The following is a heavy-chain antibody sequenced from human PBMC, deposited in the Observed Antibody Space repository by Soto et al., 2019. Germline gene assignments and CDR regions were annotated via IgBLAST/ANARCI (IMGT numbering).Heavy chain of an antibody. Sequence: ASVKVSCKASGYTFTSYDINWVRQATGQGLEWKGWMNPNSGNTGYAQKFQGRVTMTRNTSISTAYMELSSLRSEDTAVYYCATGSEDGYYYYYYMDVWGKGTTVTVSS. CDR1: GYTFTSYD. D-gene: IGHD2-15*01. V-gene: IGHV1-8*01. CDR3: ATGSEDGYYYYYYMDV. CDR2: MNPNSGNT. J-gene: IGHJ6*03.